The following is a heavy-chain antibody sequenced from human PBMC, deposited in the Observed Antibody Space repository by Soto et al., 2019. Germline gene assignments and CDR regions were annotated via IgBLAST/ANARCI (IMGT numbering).Heavy chain of an antibody. J-gene: IGHJ2*01. CDR3: ARGRGYCSGGSCYFYWYFDL. Sequence: QVQLQQWGAGLLKPSETLCLTCAVYGGSFSGYYWSWIRQPPGKGLEWIGEINHSGSTNYNPSLKSRVTISVDTSKNQFSLKLSSVTAADTAVYYCARGRGYCSGGSCYFYWYFDLWGRGTLVTVSS. CDR2: INHSGST. D-gene: IGHD2-15*01. CDR1: GGSFSGYY. V-gene: IGHV4-34*01.